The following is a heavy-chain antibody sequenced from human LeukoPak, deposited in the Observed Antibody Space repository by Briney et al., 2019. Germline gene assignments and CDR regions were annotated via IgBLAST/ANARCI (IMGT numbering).Heavy chain of an antibody. J-gene: IGHJ6*03. CDR3: ARGYDSSGYYYYYMDV. CDR2: INPSGGST. Sequence: ASVKVSCKASGYTFTGYYMHWVRQAPGQGLEWMGIINPSGGSTSYAQKFQGRVTMTRDMSTSTVYMELSSLRSEDTAVYYCARGYDSSGYYYYYMDVWGKGTTVTVSS. CDR1: GYTFTGYY. V-gene: IGHV1-46*01. D-gene: IGHD3-22*01.